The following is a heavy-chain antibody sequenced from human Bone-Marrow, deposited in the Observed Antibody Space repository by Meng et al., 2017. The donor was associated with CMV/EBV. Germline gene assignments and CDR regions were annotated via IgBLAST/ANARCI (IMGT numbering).Heavy chain of an antibody. D-gene: IGHD1-26*01. CDR2: ISHSGST. CDR1: GGSVRSGFYS. CDR3: ARVGVGAQFDY. J-gene: IGHJ4*02. V-gene: IGHV4-30-2*01. Sequence: QLQLQESGSGLVRTSETLSLTCTVSGGSVRSGFYSWDWIRQPPGKGLEWIGDISHSGSTYFNPSLKSLVTISVDRSNHLFPLGLSSVSAADTAVFYCARVGVGAQFDYWGQGALVTVSS.